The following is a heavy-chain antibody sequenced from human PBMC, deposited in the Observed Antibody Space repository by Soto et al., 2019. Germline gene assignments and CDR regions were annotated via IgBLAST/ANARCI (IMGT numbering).Heavy chain of an antibody. Sequence: PGESLKISCAASGFTFSSYSMNWVRQAPGKGLEWVSYISSSSSTIYYADSVKGRFTISRDNAKNSLYLQMNSLRSEDTAVYYCASALGVGKEYCSSTSCPVRGHYYYYGMDVWGQGTTVTVSS. D-gene: IGHD2-2*01. CDR1: GFTFSSYS. CDR3: ASALGVGKEYCSSTSCPVRGHYYYYGMDV. V-gene: IGHV3-48*01. CDR2: ISSSSSTI. J-gene: IGHJ6*02.